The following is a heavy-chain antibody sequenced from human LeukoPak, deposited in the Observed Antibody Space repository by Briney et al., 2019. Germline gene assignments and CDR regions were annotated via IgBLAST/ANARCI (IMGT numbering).Heavy chain of an antibody. CDR3: ATAPSGGPTLGY. Sequence: ASVKVSCKVSGYTLTGLSMHWVRQAPGKGLGWMGGFDPEDGETIYAQKFQGRVTMTEDTSTDTAYMELSSLRSEDTAVYYCATAPSGGPTLGYWGQGTLVTVSS. V-gene: IGHV1-24*01. J-gene: IGHJ4*02. CDR2: FDPEDGET. D-gene: IGHD2/OR15-2a*01. CDR1: GYTLTGLS.